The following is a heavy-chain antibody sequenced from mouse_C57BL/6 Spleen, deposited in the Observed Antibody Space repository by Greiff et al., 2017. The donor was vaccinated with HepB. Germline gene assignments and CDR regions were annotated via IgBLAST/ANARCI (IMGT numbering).Heavy chain of an antibody. V-gene: IGHV1-26*01. CDR1: GYTFTDYY. CDR2: INPNNGGT. D-gene: IGHD1-1*01. Sequence: EVQLQQSGPELVKPGASVKISCKASGYTFTDYYMNWVKQSHGKSLEWIGDINPNNGGTSYNQKFKGKATLTVDKSSSTAYMELRSLTSEDSAVYYCARETLYYGSSFFAYWGQGTLVTVSA. CDR3: ARETLYYGSSFFAY. J-gene: IGHJ3*01.